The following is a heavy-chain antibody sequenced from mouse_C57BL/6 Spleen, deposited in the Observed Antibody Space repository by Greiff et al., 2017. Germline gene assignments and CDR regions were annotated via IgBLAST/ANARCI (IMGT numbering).Heavy chain of an antibody. D-gene: IGHD2-5*01. J-gene: IGHJ1*03. Sequence: QVQLQQSGPELVKPGASVKISCKASGYAFSSSWMNWVKQRPGKGLEWIGRIYPGDGDTNYNGKFKGKATLTADKSSSKAYMQLSSLTSEDSAVYFCALYYSNLYWYFDVWGTGTTVTVSA. CDR1: GYAFSSSW. CDR2: IYPGDGDT. CDR3: ALYYSNLYWYFDV. V-gene: IGHV1-82*01.